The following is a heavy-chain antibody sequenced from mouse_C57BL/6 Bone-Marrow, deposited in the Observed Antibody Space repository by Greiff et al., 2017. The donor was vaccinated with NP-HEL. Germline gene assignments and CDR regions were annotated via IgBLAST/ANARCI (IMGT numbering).Heavy chain of an antibody. D-gene: IGHD2-4*01. V-gene: IGHV1-5*01. CDR3: TREGLIYYDYDGFAY. J-gene: IGHJ3*01. CDR1: GYTFTSYW. Sequence: VQLKQSGTVLARPGASVKMSCKTSGYTFTSYWMHWVKQRPGQGLEWIGAIYPGNSDTSYNQKFKGKAKLTAVTSASTAYMELSSLTNEDSAVYYCTREGLIYYDYDGFAYWGQGTLVTVSA. CDR2: IYPGNSDT.